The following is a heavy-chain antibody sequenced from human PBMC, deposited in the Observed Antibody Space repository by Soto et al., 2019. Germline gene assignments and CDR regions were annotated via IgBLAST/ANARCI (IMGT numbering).Heavy chain of an antibody. CDR3: ARLYYSGYGPPGRPWFDP. Sequence: SETLSLTCTVSGGSISSSSYYWGWIRQPPGKGLEWIGSIYYSGSTYYNPSLKSRVTISVDTSKNQFSLKLSSVTAADTAVYYCARLYYSGYGPPGRPWFDPWGQGTLVTVSS. V-gene: IGHV4-39*01. CDR1: GGSISSSSYY. CDR2: IYYSGST. D-gene: IGHD5-12*01. J-gene: IGHJ5*02.